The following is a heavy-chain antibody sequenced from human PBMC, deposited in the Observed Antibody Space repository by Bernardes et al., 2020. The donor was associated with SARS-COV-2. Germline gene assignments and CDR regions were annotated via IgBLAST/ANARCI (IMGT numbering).Heavy chain of an antibody. J-gene: IGHJ4*02. CDR2: LSGSGHTA. CDR3: AKVVSGPVVGEDSFDS. D-gene: IGHD2-21*01. V-gene: IGHV3-23*01. Sequence: GWSLRLSCEASGLTFSNYAMSWVRQAPGKGLEWVSALSGSGHTAYYADSVRGRFTISRDNSKNTLYLQMNSLRVDDTAIFYCAKVVSGPVVGEDSFDSWGQGTLVIVSS. CDR1: GLTFSNYA.